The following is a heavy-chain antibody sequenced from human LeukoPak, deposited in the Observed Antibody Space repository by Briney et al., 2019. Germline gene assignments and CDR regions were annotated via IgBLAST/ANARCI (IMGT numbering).Heavy chain of an antibody. J-gene: IGHJ4*02. V-gene: IGHV4-34*01. Sequence: SETLSLTCAVYGGSFSGYYWSWIRQPPGKGLEWIGEINHSGSTNYNPSLKSRVTISVDTSKNQFSLKLSSVTAADTAVYYCARRGIAAAPRYWGQGTLVTVSS. CDR3: ARRGIAAAPRY. CDR2: INHSGST. CDR1: GGSFSGYY. D-gene: IGHD6-13*01.